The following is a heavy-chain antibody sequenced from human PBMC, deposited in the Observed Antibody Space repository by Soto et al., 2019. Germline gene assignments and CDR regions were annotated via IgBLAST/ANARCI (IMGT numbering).Heavy chain of an antibody. V-gene: IGHV4-31*03. D-gene: IGHD6-13*01. CDR2: IYYSGST. J-gene: IGHJ4*02. Sequence: QVQLQESGPGLVKPSQTLSLTCTVSGGSISSGGYYWSWIRQHPGKGLEWIGYIYYSGSTYYNPSPQSRVTIPVATSKNQFSLKLSSVTAADTAVYYCARGGIAAAAPPDYWGQGTLVTVSS. CDR3: ARGGIAAAAPPDY. CDR1: GGSISSGGYY.